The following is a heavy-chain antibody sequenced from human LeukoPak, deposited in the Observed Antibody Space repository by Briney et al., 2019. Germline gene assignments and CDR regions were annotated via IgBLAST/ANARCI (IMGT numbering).Heavy chain of an antibody. CDR3: ARDPLRWLQNNYYYYYMDV. CDR1: GFTFSSYG. CDR2: ISSTSRTI. J-gene: IGHJ6*03. V-gene: IGHV3-48*02. Sequence: GGSLRLSCATSGFTFSSYGMNWVRQAPGKGLEWVSYISSTSRTIYDADSVKGRFTISRDNAKNSLYLQMNSLRDEDTAVYYCARDPLRWLQNNYYYYYMDVWGKGATVTVSS. D-gene: IGHD5-24*01.